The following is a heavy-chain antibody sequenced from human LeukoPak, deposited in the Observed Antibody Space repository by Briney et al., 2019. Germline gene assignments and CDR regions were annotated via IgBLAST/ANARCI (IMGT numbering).Heavy chain of an antibody. CDR3: ARDAQRGFDYSNSLQY. Sequence: GGSLRLSCAASGFTFSSYEMNWVRQAPGKGLEWVAVIWSDATNKYYADSVKGRFTISRDYSKNSLYLQMSSLRAEDTATYYCARDAQRGFDYSNSLQYWGQGTLVTVSS. V-gene: IGHV3-33*08. CDR1: GFTFSSYE. D-gene: IGHD4-11*01. J-gene: IGHJ4*02. CDR2: IWSDATNK.